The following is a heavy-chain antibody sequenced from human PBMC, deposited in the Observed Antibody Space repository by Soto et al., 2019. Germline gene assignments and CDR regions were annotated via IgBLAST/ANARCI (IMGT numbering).Heavy chain of an antibody. V-gene: IGHV1-69*02. J-gene: IGHJ3*02. CDR3: ARLIVGATTNAFDI. Sequence: QVQLVQSGAEVKKPGSSVKVSCKASGGTFSSYTISWVRQAPGQGLEWMGRIIPILGLAHYAQKFQGRVTITADKSTSTAYMELSSLRSEDTAVYYCARLIVGATTNAFDIWGQGTMVTVSS. CDR2: IIPILGLA. D-gene: IGHD1-26*01. CDR1: GGTFSSYT.